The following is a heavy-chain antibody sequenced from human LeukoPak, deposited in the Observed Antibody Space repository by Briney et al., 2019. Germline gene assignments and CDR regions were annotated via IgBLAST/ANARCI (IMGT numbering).Heavy chain of an antibody. J-gene: IGHJ2*01. V-gene: IGHV4-30-2*01. D-gene: IGHD4-23*01. Sequence: TLSLTCAVSGGSISSGGYSWSWIRQPPGKGLEWIGYIYHSGSTYYNPSLKSRVTISVDRSKNQFSLKLSSVTAADTAVYYCARSHDYGGNSDWYFDLWGRGTLVTVSS. CDR3: ARSHDYGGNSDWYFDL. CDR2: IYHSGST. CDR1: GGSISSGGYS.